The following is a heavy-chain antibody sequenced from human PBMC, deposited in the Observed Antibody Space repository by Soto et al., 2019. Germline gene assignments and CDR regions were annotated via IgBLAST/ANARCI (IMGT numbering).Heavy chain of an antibody. CDR3: AKRIAARPAPFDY. CDR1: GFTFSSYA. V-gene: IGHV3-23*01. D-gene: IGHD6-6*01. CDR2: ISGSGGST. J-gene: IGHJ4*02. Sequence: GSLRLSCAASGFTFSSYAMSGVRQAPGKGLEWVSAISGSGGSTYYADSVKGRFTISRDNSKNTLYLQMNSLRAEDTAVYYCAKRIAARPAPFDYWGQGTLVTVSS.